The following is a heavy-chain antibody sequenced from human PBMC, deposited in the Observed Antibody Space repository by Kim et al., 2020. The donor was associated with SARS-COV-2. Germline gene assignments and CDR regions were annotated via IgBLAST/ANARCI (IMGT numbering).Heavy chain of an antibody. CDR1: RFTFSSYG. D-gene: IGHD4-17*01. Sequence: GGSLRLSCAASRFTFSSYGMHWVRQAPGKGLEWVAVIWYDGSNKYYADSVKGRFTISRDNSKNTLYLQMNSLRAEDTAVYYCAKSTVTTHDAFDIWGQGTMVTVSS. CDR3: AKSTVTTHDAFDI. CDR2: IWYDGSNK. J-gene: IGHJ3*02. V-gene: IGHV3-33*06.